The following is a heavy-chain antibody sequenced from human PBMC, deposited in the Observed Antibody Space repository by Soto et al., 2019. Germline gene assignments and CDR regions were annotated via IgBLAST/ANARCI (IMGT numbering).Heavy chain of an antibody. Sequence: QVQLVESGGGVVQPGRSLRLSCAASGFTFSSYGMHWVRQAPGKGLEWVAVISYDGSNKYYADSVKGRFTISRDNSKNTLYLQMNRLRAEDTAVYYCAKDPAKYYDSSGYYHDYWGQGTLVTVSS. CDR2: ISYDGSNK. V-gene: IGHV3-30*18. CDR1: GFTFSSYG. J-gene: IGHJ4*02. CDR3: AKDPAKYYDSSGYYHDY. D-gene: IGHD3-22*01.